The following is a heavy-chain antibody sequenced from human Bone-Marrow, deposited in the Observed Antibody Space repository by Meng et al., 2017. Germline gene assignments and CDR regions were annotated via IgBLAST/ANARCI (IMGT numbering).Heavy chain of an antibody. Sequence: GESLKISCAASGFTVSSNYMSWVRQAPGKGLEWVSVIYSGGSTYYADSVKGRFTISRDNSKNTLYLQMNSLRAEDTAVYYCARVEGLITMVRGVRPDYYYYGMDVWGQGTTVTVSS. CDR2: IYSGGST. CDR1: GFTVSSNY. V-gene: IGHV3-66*02. J-gene: IGHJ6*02. D-gene: IGHD3-10*01. CDR3: ARVEGLITMVRGVRPDYYYYGMDV.